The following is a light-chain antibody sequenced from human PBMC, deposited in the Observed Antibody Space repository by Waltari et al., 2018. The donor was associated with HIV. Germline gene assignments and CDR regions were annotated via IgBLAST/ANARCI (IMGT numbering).Light chain of an antibody. CDR3: AAWDDSLNGWV. J-gene: IGLJ3*02. CDR1: TSYLEPTF. V-gene: IGLV1-44*01. Sequence: QSVVTQPLTASGTPGQRVAISCYGITSYLEPTFVKWFQHLPGTAPKFLIYSNNQRPSGVPDRVSGSKSGTSASLAISGLQSEDEADYYCAAWDDSLNGWVFGGGTKLTVL. CDR2: SNN.